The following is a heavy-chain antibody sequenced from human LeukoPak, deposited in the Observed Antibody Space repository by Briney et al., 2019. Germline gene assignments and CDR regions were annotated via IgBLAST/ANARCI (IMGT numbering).Heavy chain of an antibody. Sequence: GGSLRLSCAASGFTVSSDYMSWVRQAPGKGLEWVSVIYSGGSTYYADSVKGRFTISRDNSKNTLYLQMNSLRAEDTAVYYCARSEMIAAAGAFDIWGQGTMVTVSS. CDR2: IYSGGST. D-gene: IGHD6-13*01. J-gene: IGHJ3*02. CDR1: GFTVSSDY. CDR3: ARSEMIAAAGAFDI. V-gene: IGHV3-53*01.